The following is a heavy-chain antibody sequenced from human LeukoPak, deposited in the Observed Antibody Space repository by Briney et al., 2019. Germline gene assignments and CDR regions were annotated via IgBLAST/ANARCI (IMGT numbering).Heavy chain of an antibody. D-gene: IGHD3-3*01. V-gene: IGHV1-46*01. J-gene: IGHJ5*02. CDR1: GYTFTSYG. CDR3: ARDSEYYDFWSGVTLLQPHNWFDP. Sequence: ASVKVSCKASGYTFTSYGISWVRQAPGQGLEWMGIINPSGGSTSYAQKFQGRVTMTRDTSTSTVYMELSSLRSEDTAVYYCARDSEYYDFWSGVTLLQPHNWFDPWGQGTLVTVSS. CDR2: INPSGGST.